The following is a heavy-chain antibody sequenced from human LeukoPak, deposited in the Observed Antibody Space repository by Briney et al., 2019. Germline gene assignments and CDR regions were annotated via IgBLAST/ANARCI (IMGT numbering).Heavy chain of an antibody. CDR2: INAGNGNT. J-gene: IGHJ4*02. CDR3: ARDPGYSGYDGGLGFDY. D-gene: IGHD5-12*01. CDR1: GYTFTSYA. V-gene: IGHV1-3*01. Sequence: ASVKVSCKVSGYTFTSYAMHWVRQAPGQRLEWMGWINAGNGNTKYSQKFQGRATITRDTSASTAYMELSSLRSEDTAMYYCARDPGYSGYDGGLGFDYWGQGTLVTVSS.